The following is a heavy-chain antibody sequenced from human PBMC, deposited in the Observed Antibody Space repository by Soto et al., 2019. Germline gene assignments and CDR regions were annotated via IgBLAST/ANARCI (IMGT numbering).Heavy chain of an antibody. Sequence: GASVKVACKASRSTFGNYGISWVRQGPGQGLEWGGWISGYNGNTHYEEKVQDRIKMTTDTSTSTTYLELRSLRSDDTAVYFCARDPGFGFGYSYAFAMDVWGQGTTVTVSS. CDR1: RSTFGNYG. D-gene: IGHD5-18*01. CDR2: ISGYNGNT. V-gene: IGHV1-18*01. CDR3: ARDPGFGFGYSYAFAMDV. J-gene: IGHJ6*02.